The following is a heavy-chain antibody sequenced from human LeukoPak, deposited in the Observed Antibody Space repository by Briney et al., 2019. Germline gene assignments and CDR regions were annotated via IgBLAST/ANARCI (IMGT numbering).Heavy chain of an antibody. CDR1: GFTFSSYA. D-gene: IGHD6-6*01. J-gene: IGHJ4*02. CDR2: ISSNGGST. CDR3: AKIEGSSSYYFDY. Sequence: PGGSLRLSCSASGFTFSSYAMHWVRQAPGKGLEYVSAISSNGGSTYYADSVKGRFTISRDNSKNTLYLQMSSLRAEDTAVYYCAKIEGSSSYYFDYWGQGTLVTVSS. V-gene: IGHV3-64D*06.